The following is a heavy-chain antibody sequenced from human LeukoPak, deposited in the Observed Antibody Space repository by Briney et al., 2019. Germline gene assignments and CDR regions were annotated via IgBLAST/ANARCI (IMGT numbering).Heavy chain of an antibody. Sequence: GASVNVSCKASGYAFTSHGINWVRQAPGQGLEWMGWFSAYNGNTNYAQKFQGRVTMTTDTSTSTAYMELRSLRSDDTAVYYCARSGFSSGWSDYCGQGTLVTVSS. CDR3: ARSGFSSGWSDY. CDR2: FSAYNGNT. J-gene: IGHJ4*02. D-gene: IGHD6-19*01. V-gene: IGHV1-18*01. CDR1: GYAFTSHG.